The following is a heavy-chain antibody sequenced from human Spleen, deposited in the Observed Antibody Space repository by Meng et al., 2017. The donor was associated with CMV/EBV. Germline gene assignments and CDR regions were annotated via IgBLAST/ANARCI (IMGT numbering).Heavy chain of an antibody. V-gene: IGHV1-2*02. D-gene: IGHD5-18*01. Sequence: GQLGLAGAGVKEPGGSVKVSFKASGYTFTGYYMHWVRQAPGQGLEWMGWINPNSGGTNYAQKFQGRVTMTRDTSISTAYMELSRLRSDDTAVYYCARESGGVDVDTAMGDYWGQGTLVTVSS. CDR2: INPNSGGT. CDR3: ARESGGVDVDTAMGDY. J-gene: IGHJ4*02. CDR1: GYTFTGYY.